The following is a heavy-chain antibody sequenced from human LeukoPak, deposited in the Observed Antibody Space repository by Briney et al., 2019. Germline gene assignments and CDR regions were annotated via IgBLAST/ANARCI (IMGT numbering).Heavy chain of an antibody. CDR1: GGSISSSSYY. Sequence: PSETLSLTCTVSGGSISSSSYYWGWIRQPPGKGLEWIGYIYYSGSTNYNPSLKSRVTMSVDTSKNQFSLKLSSVTAADTAVYYCARGAGSSWFYWGQGTLVTVSS. CDR2: IYYSGST. D-gene: IGHD6-13*01. J-gene: IGHJ4*02. CDR3: ARGAGSSWFY. V-gene: IGHV4-61*05.